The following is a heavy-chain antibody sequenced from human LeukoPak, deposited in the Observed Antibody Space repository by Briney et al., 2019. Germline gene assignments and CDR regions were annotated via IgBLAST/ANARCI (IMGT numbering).Heavy chain of an antibody. CDR1: GFTFSDYY. J-gene: IGHJ4*02. D-gene: IGHD3-3*01. V-gene: IGHV3-11*04. Sequence: GGSLRLSFAASGFTFSDYYMSWIRQAPGKGLEWVSYISSSGSTIYYADSVKGRFTISRDNAKNSLYLQMNSLRAEDTAVYYCARGGTIFGVVIIGGLFDYWGQGTLVTVSS. CDR3: ARGGTIFGVVIIGGLFDY. CDR2: ISSSGSTI.